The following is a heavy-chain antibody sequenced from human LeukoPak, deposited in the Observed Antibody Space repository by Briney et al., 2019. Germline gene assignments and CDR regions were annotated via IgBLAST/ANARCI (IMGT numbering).Heavy chain of an antibody. Sequence: ASVKVSCKASGYTFTSYTITWVRQAPGQGLEWMGWISVYNGNTNSAQKFQGRVTMTTDTSTSTAYMELRSLRSDDTALYHCARGKYSSSQNAFDIWGQGTMVTVSS. D-gene: IGHD6-13*01. CDR3: ARGKYSSSQNAFDI. J-gene: IGHJ3*02. V-gene: IGHV1-18*01. CDR2: ISVYNGNT. CDR1: GYTFTSYT.